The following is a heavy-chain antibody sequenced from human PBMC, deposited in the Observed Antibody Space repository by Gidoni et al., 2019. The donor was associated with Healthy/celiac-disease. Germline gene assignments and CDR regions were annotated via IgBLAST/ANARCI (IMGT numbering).Heavy chain of an antibody. Sequence: QVQLQESGPGLVKPSQTLSLTCTVSGGSIRSGGYYWSWIRQHPGKGLEWIGYIYYSGSTYYNPSLKSRVTISVDTSKNQFSLKLRSVTAADTAVYYCARGGRNVYGDYSFDYWGQGTLVTVSS. D-gene: IGHD4-17*01. CDR1: GGSIRSGGYY. J-gene: IGHJ4*02. V-gene: IGHV4-31*03. CDR3: ARGGRNVYGDYSFDY. CDR2: IYYSGST.